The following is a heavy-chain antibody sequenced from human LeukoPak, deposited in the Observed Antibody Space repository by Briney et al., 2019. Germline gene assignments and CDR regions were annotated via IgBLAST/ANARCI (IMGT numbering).Heavy chain of an antibody. D-gene: IGHD5-12*01. J-gene: IGHJ4*02. Sequence: GGSLRLSCAASGFTFNTYAMSWVRQAPGKGLEWVSAISGSGGSTYYADSVKGRFTISRDNSKNTLYLQMNSLRAEDTAVYYCAKRGGYDPRAPDFDYWGQGTLVTVSS. CDR2: ISGSGGST. V-gene: IGHV3-23*01. CDR3: AKRGGYDPRAPDFDY. CDR1: GFTFNTYA.